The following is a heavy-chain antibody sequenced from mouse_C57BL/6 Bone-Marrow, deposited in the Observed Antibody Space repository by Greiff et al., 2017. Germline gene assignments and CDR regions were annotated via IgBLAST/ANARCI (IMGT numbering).Heavy chain of an antibody. D-gene: IGHD2-2*01. J-gene: IGHJ2*01. V-gene: IGHV3-6*01. CDR1: GYSITSGYY. Sequence: ESGPGLVKPSQSLSLTCSVTGYSITSGYYWNWIRQFPGNKLEWMGYISYDGSNNYNPSLKNRISITRDTSKNQFFLKLNSVTTEDTATYYCARVPSTMVTTGGDYFDYWGQGTTLTVSS. CDR3: ARVPSTMVTTGGDYFDY. CDR2: ISYDGSN.